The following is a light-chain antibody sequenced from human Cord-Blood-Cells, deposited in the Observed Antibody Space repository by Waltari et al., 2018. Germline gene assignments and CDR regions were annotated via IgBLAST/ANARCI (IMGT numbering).Light chain of an antibody. CDR3: SSYTSSSTYV. CDR1: SSDVGGYNY. CDR2: DVS. Sequence: QSALTQPASVSGSPGQSITISCTGTSSDVGGYNYLSWYQQHPGKAPKLMIYDVSKRPSGVSNRFSGSKSGITASLTISGLRAEDEADYYCSSYTSSSTYVFGTGTKVTVL. J-gene: IGLJ1*01. V-gene: IGLV2-14*01.